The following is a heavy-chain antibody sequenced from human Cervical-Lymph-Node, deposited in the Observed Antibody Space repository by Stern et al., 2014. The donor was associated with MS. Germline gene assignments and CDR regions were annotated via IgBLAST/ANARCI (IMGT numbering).Heavy chain of an antibody. CDR2: ISYDGRDK. CDR1: GFTFSSYG. D-gene: IGHD2-2*02. J-gene: IGHJ4*02. V-gene: IGHV3-30*18. Sequence: QVQLVESGGGVVQPGRSLRLSCAASGFTFSSYGMHWVRQAPGKGLEWVAVISYDGRDKYYADSVKGRFTISRDNSKNTLYLQMNSLRAEDTAVYYCANAAALYCRSTSCYKAFEYWGQGILVTVSS. CDR3: ANAAALYCRSTSCYKAFEY.